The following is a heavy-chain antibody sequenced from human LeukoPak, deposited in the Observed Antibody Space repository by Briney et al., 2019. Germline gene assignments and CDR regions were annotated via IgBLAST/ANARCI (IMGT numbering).Heavy chain of an antibody. V-gene: IGHV3-66*02. Sequence: GGSLRLSCAASGFTVSSNYMSWVRQAPGKGLEWVSVIYSGGSTYYADSVKGRFTISRDNSKNTLYLQMNSLGAEDTAVYYCARPRDGYDDAFDIWGQGTMVTVSS. D-gene: IGHD5-24*01. CDR1: GFTVSSNY. CDR3: ARPRDGYDDAFDI. CDR2: IYSGGST. J-gene: IGHJ3*02.